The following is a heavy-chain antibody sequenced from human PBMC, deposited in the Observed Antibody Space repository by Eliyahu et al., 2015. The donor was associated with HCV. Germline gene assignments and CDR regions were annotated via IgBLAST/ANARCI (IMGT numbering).Heavy chain of an antibody. V-gene: IGHV3-74*01. Sequence: EVQLVESGGGLVQPGGSLRLSCXASXFTFSXYWMHWVRQAPGKVLXWVSRINSDGSSTSYADSVKGRFTISRDNAKNTLYLQMNSLRAEDTAVYYCARGTWGITGTFLDIDYWGQGTLVTVSS. CDR3: ARGTWGITGTFLDIDY. CDR1: XFTFSXYW. D-gene: IGHD1-7*01. J-gene: IGHJ4*02. CDR2: INSDGSST.